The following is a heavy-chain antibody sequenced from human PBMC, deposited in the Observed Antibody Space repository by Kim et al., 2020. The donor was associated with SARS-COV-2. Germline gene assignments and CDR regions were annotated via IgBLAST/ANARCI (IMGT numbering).Heavy chain of an antibody. V-gene: IGHV3-23*01. D-gene: IGHD3-9*01. J-gene: IGHJ4*02. CDR3: AKEGYYDILTGYYLKLYYFDY. Sequence: FTISRDNSKNTLYLQMNSLRAEDTAVYYCAKEGYYDILTGYYLKLYYFDYWGQGTLVTVSS.